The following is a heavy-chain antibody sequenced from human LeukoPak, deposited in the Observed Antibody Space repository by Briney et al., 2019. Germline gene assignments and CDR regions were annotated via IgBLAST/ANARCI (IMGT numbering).Heavy chain of an antibody. D-gene: IGHD6-19*01. CDR3: ARDGSILYSSGWYDY. CDR1: GYTFTSYG. V-gene: IGHV1-18*01. J-gene: IGHJ4*02. CDR2: ISAYNGNT. Sequence: GASVKVSCKASGYTFTSYGISWVRQAPGQGLEWMGWISAYNGNTNYAQKLQGRVTMTTDTSTSTAYMELRSLRSDDTAVYYCARDGSILYSSGWYDYWGQGTLVTVSS.